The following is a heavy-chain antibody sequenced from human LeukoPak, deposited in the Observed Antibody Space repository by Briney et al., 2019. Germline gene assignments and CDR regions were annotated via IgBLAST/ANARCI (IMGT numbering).Heavy chain of an antibody. V-gene: IGHV3-7*01. Sequence: QPGGSLRLSCAASGFTFSSYWMSWVRQAPGKGLEWVANIKQDGSEKYYVDSVKGRFTISRDNAKNSLSLQMNSLRAEDTAVYYCARDATPVTYARTDYYYYMDVWGKGTTVTVSS. CDR2: IKQDGSEK. J-gene: IGHJ6*03. CDR1: GFTFSSYW. CDR3: ARDATPVTYARTDYYYYMDV. D-gene: IGHD2-2*01.